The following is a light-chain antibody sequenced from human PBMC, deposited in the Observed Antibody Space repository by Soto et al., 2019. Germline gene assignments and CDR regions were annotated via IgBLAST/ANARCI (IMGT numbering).Light chain of an antibody. J-gene: IGKJ1*01. CDR1: QSVSDN. V-gene: IGKV3-15*01. CDR2: DAS. CDR3: QQYNNWPWT. Sequence: EIVLTPSPATLSVSPGERATLSCRASQSVSDNLAWYQQKPGQAPRLLIYDASTRATCIPARFGGSGSGTEFTLTISSLQSEDFAVYFCQQYNNWPWTFGQGTKVEIK.